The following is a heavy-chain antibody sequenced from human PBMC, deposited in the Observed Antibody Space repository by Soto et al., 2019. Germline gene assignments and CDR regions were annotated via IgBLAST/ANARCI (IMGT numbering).Heavy chain of an antibody. D-gene: IGHD5-12*01. J-gene: IGHJ4*02. Sequence: QVQLVQSGAEVKKPGASVKVSCRASGYTFTSYYMHWVRQAHGQGREWMGIINPSGGSKSYEQKFEGRVPMSRDPSTSKFYMELSRLRSEDTAGDYWARERRDGYNWGRNRMDYWGQGTLVTVSS. CDR3: ARERRDGYNWGRNRMDY. CDR1: GYTFTSYY. V-gene: IGHV1-46*01. CDR2: INPSGGSK.